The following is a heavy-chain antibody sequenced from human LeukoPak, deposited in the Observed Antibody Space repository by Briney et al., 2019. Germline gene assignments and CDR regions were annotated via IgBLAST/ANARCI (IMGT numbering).Heavy chain of an antibody. CDR3: ARAGYCGDAGRRGGSAFDV. J-gene: IGHJ3*01. CDR1: GYTFTGYC. CDR2: INPNSGGT. Sequence: GASVKVSCKASGYTFTGYCMHWVRQAPGQGLEWMGWINPNSGGTSYAQKFQGRVTMTRDTSISTAYMELSRLRSDDTAVYSCARAGYCGDAGRRGGSAFDVWGQGTMVTISS. V-gene: IGHV1-2*02. D-gene: IGHD2-21*01.